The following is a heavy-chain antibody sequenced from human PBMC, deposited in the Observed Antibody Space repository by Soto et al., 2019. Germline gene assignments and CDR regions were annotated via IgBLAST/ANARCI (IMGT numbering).Heavy chain of an antibody. CDR2: IYYSGST. CDR1: GGSISSYY. V-gene: IGHV4-59*01. CDR3: ARIPTYYDFWSGYHYGMDV. D-gene: IGHD3-3*01. J-gene: IGHJ6*02. Sequence: PSETLSLTCTVSGGSISSYYWSWIRQPPGKGLEWIGYIYYSGSTNYNPSLKSRVTISVDTSKNQFSLKLSSVTAADTAVYYCARIPTYYDFWSGYHYGMDVWGQGTTVTVSS.